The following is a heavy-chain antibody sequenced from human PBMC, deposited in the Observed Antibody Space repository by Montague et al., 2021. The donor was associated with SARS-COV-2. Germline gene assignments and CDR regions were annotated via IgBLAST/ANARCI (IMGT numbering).Heavy chain of an antibody. CDR1: GFTFDDYA. Sequence: SLRLSCAASGFTFDDYAMHWVRQAPGKGLEWVSGISWNSGSVGYADSVKGRFTISRDNAKNSLYLQMNSLRAEDTALYYCAKGIAADGIGLYYYYYGMDVWGQGTTVTVSS. CDR2: ISWNSGSV. J-gene: IGHJ6*02. V-gene: IGHV3-9*01. CDR3: AKGIAADGIGLYYYYYGMDV. D-gene: IGHD6-13*01.